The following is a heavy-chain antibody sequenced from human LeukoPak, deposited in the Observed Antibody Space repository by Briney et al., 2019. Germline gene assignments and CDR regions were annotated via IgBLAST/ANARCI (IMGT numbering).Heavy chain of an antibody. J-gene: IGHJ4*02. CDR2: ISSSSSTI. CDR3: ARDNDGRDTDKLSH. D-gene: IGHD5-18*01. V-gene: IGHV3-48*04. Sequence: QAGGSLRLSCAASGFTFSSYSMNWVRQAPGKGLEWVSYISSSSSTIYYADSVKGRFTISRDNAKNSVYLQMNSLRPEDTAVYYCARDNDGRDTDKLSHWGQGTLVAVSS. CDR1: GFTFSSYS.